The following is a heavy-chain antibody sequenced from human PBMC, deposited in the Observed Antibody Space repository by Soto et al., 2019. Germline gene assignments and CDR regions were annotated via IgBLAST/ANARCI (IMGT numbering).Heavy chain of an antibody. Sequence: GGSLRLSCAASGFTFSSYEMNWVRQAPGKGLEWVSYISSSGSTIYYADSVKGRFTISRDNAKNSLYLQMNSLRAEDTAVYYCARWRSFILTTVTTGYGMDVWGQGTTVTVSS. CDR1: GFTFSSYE. CDR2: ISSSGSTI. J-gene: IGHJ6*02. V-gene: IGHV3-48*03. CDR3: ARWRSFILTTVTTGYGMDV. D-gene: IGHD4-17*01.